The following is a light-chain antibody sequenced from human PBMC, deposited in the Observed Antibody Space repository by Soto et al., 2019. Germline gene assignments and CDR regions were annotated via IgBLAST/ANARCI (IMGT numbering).Light chain of an antibody. J-gene: IGLJ2*01. CDR2: DVS. Sequence: QSALTQPASVSGSPGQSITISCTGTSSDVGGYNYVSWYQQYPGKAPKLMIYDVSNRPSGVSNRFSGSKSGNTASLTISVLQSDDEADYYCSSYTSTSTYVLFGGGTKLTVL. CDR3: SSYTSTSTYVL. V-gene: IGLV2-14*01. CDR1: SSDVGGYNY.